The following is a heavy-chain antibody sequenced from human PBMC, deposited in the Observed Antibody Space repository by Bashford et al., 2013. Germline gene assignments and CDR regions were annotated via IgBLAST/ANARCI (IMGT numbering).Heavy chain of an antibody. CDR2: MNPKSGNV. V-gene: IGHV1-8*01. D-gene: IGHD2/OR15-2a*01. J-gene: IGHJ5*02. CDR3: SRMVLNSNYEINWLGP. Sequence: WVRQAPGQGLEWMGWMNPKSGNVKYVQKFQGRVTMTRNTSISTAYMELSRLRSDDTAVYFCSRMVLNSNYEINWLGPWGQGTLVTVSS.